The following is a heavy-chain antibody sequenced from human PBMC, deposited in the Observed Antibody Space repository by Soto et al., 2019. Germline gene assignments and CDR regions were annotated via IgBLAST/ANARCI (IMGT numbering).Heavy chain of an antibody. CDR1: GFTFSSYG. J-gene: IGHJ3*02. CDR2: IWYDGSNK. V-gene: IGHV3-33*06. CDR3: AKGFGDSSGYYYYGAFDI. Sequence: GGSLRLSCAASGFTFSSYGMHWVRQAPGKGLEWVAVIWYDGSNKYYADSVKGRFTISRDNSKNTLYLQMNSLRAEDTAVYYCAKGFGDSSGYYYYGAFDIWGQGTMVTVS. D-gene: IGHD3-22*01.